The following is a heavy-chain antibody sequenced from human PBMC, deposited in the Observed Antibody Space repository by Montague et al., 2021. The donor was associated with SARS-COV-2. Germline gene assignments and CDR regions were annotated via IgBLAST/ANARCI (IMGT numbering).Heavy chain of an antibody. J-gene: IGHJ6*02. D-gene: IGHD5/OR15-5a*01. CDR1: GGSISSSSYY. Sequence: SETLSLTCTVSGGSISSSSYYWGWIRQPPGKGLEWIGSIYYSGSNYYNPSLKSRVTISVDTSKNQFSLKLSSVTAADTAVYYCARLYDSSSYYYGMDVWGQGTTVTVSS. CDR2: IYYSGSN. CDR3: ARLYDSSSYYYGMDV. V-gene: IGHV4-39*01.